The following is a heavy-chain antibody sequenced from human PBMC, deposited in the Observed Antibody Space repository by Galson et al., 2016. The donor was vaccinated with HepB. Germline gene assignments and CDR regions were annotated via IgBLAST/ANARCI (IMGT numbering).Heavy chain of an antibody. Sequence: QSGAEVKKPGESLKISCEGSGYSFSTYWIAWVRQVLGKGLEWMGTISPADADTRYSPSFPGQVSLSVDKSINTAYLQWDSLKASDPAVYYCATETSSAVGGDSIFFGYFQHWGQGTLVTVSS. J-gene: IGHJ1*01. CDR1: GYSFSTYW. D-gene: IGHD1-26*01. CDR3: ATETSSAVGGDSIFFGYFQH. CDR2: ISPADADT. V-gene: IGHV5-51*03.